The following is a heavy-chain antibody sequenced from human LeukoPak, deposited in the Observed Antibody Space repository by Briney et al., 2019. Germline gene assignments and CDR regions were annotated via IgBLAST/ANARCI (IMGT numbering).Heavy chain of an antibody. V-gene: IGHV4-4*02. CDR3: ARPYCGGKKCVVAFDI. CDR1: GGSISSSNW. D-gene: IGHD2-21*01. J-gene: IGHJ3*02. Sequence: SETLSLTCAVSGGSISSSNWWSWVRQPPGKGLEWIGEIYHSGSTNYNPSLKSRVTISVDTSKNQFSLKLSSVTAADTAVYYCARPYCGGKKCVVAFDIWGQGTMVTVSS. CDR2: IYHSGST.